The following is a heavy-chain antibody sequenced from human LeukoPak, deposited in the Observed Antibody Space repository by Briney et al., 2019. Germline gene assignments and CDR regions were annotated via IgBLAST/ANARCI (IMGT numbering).Heavy chain of an antibody. CDR2: IYDSGST. CDR3: ATGETGSTLGGY. D-gene: IGHD1-1*01. V-gene: IGHV4-59*11. J-gene: IGHJ4*02. CDR1: GGSISSHY. Sequence: SETLSLTCTVSGGSISSHYWSWIRQPPGKGLEWIGYIYDSGSTNYNPSLKSRVTISVDTSKNQFSLKLTSVTAADTAVYYCATGETGSTLGGYWGQGTLVTVSS.